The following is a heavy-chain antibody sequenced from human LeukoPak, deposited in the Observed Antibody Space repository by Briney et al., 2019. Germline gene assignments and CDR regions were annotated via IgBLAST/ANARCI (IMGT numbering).Heavy chain of an antibody. J-gene: IGHJ4*02. V-gene: IGHV1-46*01. Sequence: ASVKVSCKASEYTFTSYYMHWVRQAPGQGLEWMGIINPSGASTNYAQKLQGRVTMTRDTSTSTVYTELSSLRSEDTAVYYCATRNAMDYDFWSGPTDYWGQGTLVTVSS. D-gene: IGHD3-3*01. CDR1: EYTFTSYY. CDR3: ATRNAMDYDFWSGPTDY. CDR2: INPSGAST.